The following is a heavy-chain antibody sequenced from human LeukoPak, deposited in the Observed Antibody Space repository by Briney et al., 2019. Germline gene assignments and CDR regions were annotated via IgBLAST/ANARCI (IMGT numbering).Heavy chain of an antibody. CDR3: AKDRY. CDR1: GFTFSSYG. CDR2: ISYDGSNK. J-gene: IGHJ4*02. V-gene: IGHV3-30*18. Sequence: GRSLRLSCAASGFTFSSYGMHWVRQAPGKGLEWVAVISYDGSNKYYADSVKGRFTISRGNSKNTLYLQMNSLRAEDTAVYYCAKDRYWGQGTLVTVSS.